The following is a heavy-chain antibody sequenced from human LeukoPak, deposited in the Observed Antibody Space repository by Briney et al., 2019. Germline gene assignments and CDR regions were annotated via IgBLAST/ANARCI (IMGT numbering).Heavy chain of an antibody. V-gene: IGHV3-9*01. D-gene: IGHD3-22*01. CDR2: ISWNSGSI. J-gene: IGHJ4*02. CDR3: AKEGGYYDFDY. Sequence: PGRSLRLSCAASGFTFDDHAMHWVRQAPGKGLEWVSGISWNSGSIGYADSVKGRFTISRDNAKNSLYLQMNSLRAEDTALYYCAKEGGYYDFDYWGQGTLVTVSS. CDR1: GFTFDDHA.